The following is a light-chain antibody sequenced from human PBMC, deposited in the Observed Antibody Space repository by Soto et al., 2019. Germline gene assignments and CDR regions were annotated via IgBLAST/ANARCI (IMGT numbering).Light chain of an antibody. CDR3: QVWDSSSDRVV. CDR1: NIGSKS. CDR2: YDS. Sequence: SYELTQPPSVSVAPGKTARITCGGNNIGSKSVHWYQQKPGQAPVLVIYYDSDQPSGIPERFSGSNSGNTATLTISRVEAGDEADYYCQVWDSSSDRVVFGGGTKVTVL. V-gene: IGLV3-21*04. J-gene: IGLJ2*01.